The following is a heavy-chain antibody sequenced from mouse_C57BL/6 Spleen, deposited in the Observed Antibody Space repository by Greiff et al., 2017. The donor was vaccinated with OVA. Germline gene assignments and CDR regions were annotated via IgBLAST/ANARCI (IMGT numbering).Heavy chain of an antibody. CDR3: AQISPITAVVGGAY. J-gene: IGHJ3*01. CDR1: GFTITNTY. D-gene: IGHD1-1*01. Sequence: EVQLQQSVAELVRPGASVKLSCTASGFTITNTYMHWVKQRPAQGLEWIGRIDPANGNPKYAPQFHGKATLTADTSSNTAYLQLSSLTSEDTASYDCAQISPITAVVGGAYWGQGTLVTVSA. V-gene: IGHV14-3*01. CDR2: IDPANGNP.